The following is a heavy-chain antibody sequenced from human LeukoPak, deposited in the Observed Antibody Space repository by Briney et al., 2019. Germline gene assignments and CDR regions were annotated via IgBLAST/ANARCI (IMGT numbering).Heavy chain of an antibody. CDR2: IHYSGST. V-gene: IGHV4-59*12. D-gene: IGHD4-17*01. CDR1: GGSISSYY. J-gene: IGHJ5*02. CDR3: AKTTVTTYNWFDP. Sequence: SETLSLTCTVSGGSISSYYWSWIRQPPGKGLEWIGYIHYSGSTNYNPSLKSRVTISVDTSKNQFSLKLSSVTAADTAVYYCAKTTVTTYNWFDPWGQGTLVTVSS.